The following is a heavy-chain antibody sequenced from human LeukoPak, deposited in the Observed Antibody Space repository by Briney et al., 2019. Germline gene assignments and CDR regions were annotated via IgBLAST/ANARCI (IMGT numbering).Heavy chain of an antibody. CDR2: IYYSGST. CDR3: ARRKYYYDSSGYYSISLPPGPHLMDV. CDR1: GGSISSSSYY. V-gene: IGHV4-39*01. J-gene: IGHJ6*02. Sequence: SETLSLTCTVSGGSISSSSYYWGWIRQPPGKGLEWIGSIYYSGSTYYNPSLKSRVTISVDPSKNQFSLKLSSVTAADTAVYYCARRKYYYDSSGYYSISLPPGPHLMDVWGQGTTVTVSS. D-gene: IGHD3-22*01.